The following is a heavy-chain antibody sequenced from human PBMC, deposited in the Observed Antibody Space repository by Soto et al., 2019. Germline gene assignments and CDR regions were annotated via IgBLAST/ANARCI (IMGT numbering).Heavy chain of an antibody. V-gene: IGHV4-61*01. CDR1: GGSVSSGSYY. D-gene: IGHD6-13*01. J-gene: IGHJ4*02. CDR3: ARNIAAAGNCVDY. Sequence: SETLSLTCTVSGGSVSSGSYYWSWIRQPPGKGLEWIGYIYYSGSTNYNPSLKSRVTISVATSKNQFSLKLSSVTAADTAVYYCARNIAAAGNCVDYWGQGTLVTVSS. CDR2: IYYSGST.